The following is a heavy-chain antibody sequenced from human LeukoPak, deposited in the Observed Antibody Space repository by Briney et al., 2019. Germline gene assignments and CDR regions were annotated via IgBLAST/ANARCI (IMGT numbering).Heavy chain of an antibody. CDR1: GYTFTGYY. Sequence: ASVKVSCKASGYTFTGYYMHWVRQAPGQGLEWMGWINPNSGGTNYAQKLQGRVTMTRDTSISTAYMELSRLRSDDTAVYYCAREGGYSYVVDYWGQGTLVTVSS. CDR2: INPNSGGT. CDR3: AREGGYSYVVDY. V-gene: IGHV1-2*02. D-gene: IGHD5-18*01. J-gene: IGHJ4*02.